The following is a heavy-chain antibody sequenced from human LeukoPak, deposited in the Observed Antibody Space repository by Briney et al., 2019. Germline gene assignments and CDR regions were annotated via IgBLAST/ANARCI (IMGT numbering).Heavy chain of an antibody. CDR3: ARHGSIVVVPTAPGFDC. CDR2: IYHSGST. CDR1: GYSISSGYY. Sequence: PSETLSLTCAVSGYSISSGYYWGWIRQPPGKGLEWIGSIYHSGSTYYNPSLKSRVTISVDTSKNQFSLKLSSVTAADTAVYFCARHGSIVVVPTAPGFDCWGEGTLVTVSS. V-gene: IGHV4-38-2*01. J-gene: IGHJ4*01. D-gene: IGHD2-2*01.